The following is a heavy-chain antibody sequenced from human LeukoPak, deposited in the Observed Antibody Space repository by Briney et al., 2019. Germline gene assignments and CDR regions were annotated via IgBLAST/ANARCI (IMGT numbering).Heavy chain of an antibody. V-gene: IGHV3-53*01. CDR3: ASQRSFNY. D-gene: IGHD1-26*01. CDR2: IYSGGGT. Sequence: GGSLRLSCAASGFTVSSNYMSWVRQAPGKGLEWVSVIYSGGGTYFADSVRGRFTISRDNSKNTVYLQMNSLRAEDTAVYFCASQRSFNYWGQGTLVTVSS. J-gene: IGHJ4*02. CDR1: GFTVSSNY.